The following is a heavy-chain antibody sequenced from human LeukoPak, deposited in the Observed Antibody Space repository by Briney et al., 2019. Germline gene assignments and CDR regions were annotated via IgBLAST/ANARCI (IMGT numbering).Heavy chain of an antibody. CDR3: AREVADYGGYYYYHYMDV. J-gene: IGHJ6*03. D-gene: IGHD4-23*01. CDR1: GGSISSSSYY. V-gene: IGHV4-39*07. Sequence: SETLSLTCTVSGGSISSSSYYWGWIRQPPGKGLEWIGRIYTSGSNNYNPSLKSRVTMSVDTSKNQFSLKLSSVTAADTAMYYCAREVADYGGYYYYHYMDVWGKGTTVTISS. CDR2: IYTSGSN.